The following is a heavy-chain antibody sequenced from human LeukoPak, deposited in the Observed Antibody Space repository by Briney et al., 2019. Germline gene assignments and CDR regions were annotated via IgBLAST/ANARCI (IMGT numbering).Heavy chain of an antibody. CDR2: ITGSGAIT. CDR3: AKWGDYDVLTGYYDPDY. D-gene: IGHD3-9*01. V-gene: IGHV3-23*01. CDR1: GFTFSNYA. Sequence: GASLRLSCAASGFTFSNYAMSRVRQAPGKGLEWVSAITGSGAITYYADSLKGRFTISRDNSKNTLYLQMNSLRAEDTAVYYCAKWGDYDVLTGYYDPDYWGQGTLVTVSS. J-gene: IGHJ4*02.